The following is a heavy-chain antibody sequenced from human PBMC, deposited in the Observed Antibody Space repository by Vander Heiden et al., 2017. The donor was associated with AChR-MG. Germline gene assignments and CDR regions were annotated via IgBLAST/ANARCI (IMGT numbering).Heavy chain of an antibody. Sequence: QVQLVESGGGVVQPGGSLRLSCAASGLAFRTFGMHWVRQAPGKGLEWVAVVSSDGGTKFYADSVRDRFAISRDNPKSTLFLQMNSLRAEDTAVYYCAKMGGDPGDGVDYWGQGTLVSVSS. CDR1: GLAFRTFG. D-gene: IGHD2-21*02. V-gene: IGHV3-30*18. J-gene: IGHJ4*02. CDR2: VSSDGGTK. CDR3: AKMGGDPGDGVDY.